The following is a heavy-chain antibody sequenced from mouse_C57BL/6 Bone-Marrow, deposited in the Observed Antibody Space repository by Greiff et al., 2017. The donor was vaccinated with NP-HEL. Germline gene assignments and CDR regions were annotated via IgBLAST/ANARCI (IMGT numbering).Heavy chain of an antibody. CDR3: ASLGGSYYFDY. D-gene: IGHD1-1*02. CDR1: GYTFTDYY. J-gene: IGHJ2*01. V-gene: IGHV1-19*01. Sequence: EVQLVESGPVLVKPGASVKMSCKASGYTFTDYYMNWVKQSHGKSLEWIGVINPYNGGTSYNQKFKGKATLTVDKSSSTAYMELNSLTSEDSAVYYCASLGGSYYFDYWGQGTTLTVSS. CDR2: INPYNGGT.